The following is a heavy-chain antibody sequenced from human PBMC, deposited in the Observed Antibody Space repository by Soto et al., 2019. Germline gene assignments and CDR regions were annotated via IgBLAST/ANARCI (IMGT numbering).Heavy chain of an antibody. J-gene: IGHJ5*01. V-gene: IGHV4-30-4*01. CDR3: ARGRYCLTGRCFPNWFDS. CDR2: IYKSTTT. Sequence: TLSLTCSVSGDSISTVDYFWAWIRQPPGQALEYIGYIYKSTTTYYNPSFESRVAISLDTSKSQFSLTVTSVTAADTAVYFCARGRYCLTGRCFPNWFDSWGQGTLVTVSS. CDR1: GDSISTVDYF. D-gene: IGHD2-15*01.